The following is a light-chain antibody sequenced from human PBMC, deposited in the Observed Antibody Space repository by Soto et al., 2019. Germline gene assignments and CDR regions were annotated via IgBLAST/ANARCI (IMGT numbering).Light chain of an antibody. Sequence: DIQMTQSPSSLSASVGDRVTITCRASQSISSYLNWYQQKPGKAPKLLIYAASSLQSGVPSRFSGSGSGTDFTLTIRSLQPEDFATYYCQQSYSTPPVTFGQGTKVEIK. CDR3: QQSYSTPPVT. J-gene: IGKJ1*01. CDR1: QSISSY. CDR2: AAS. V-gene: IGKV1-39*01.